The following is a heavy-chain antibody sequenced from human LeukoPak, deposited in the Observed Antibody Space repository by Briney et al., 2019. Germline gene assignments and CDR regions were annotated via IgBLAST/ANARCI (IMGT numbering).Heavy chain of an antibody. D-gene: IGHD3-3*01. CDR2: ISYDGSNK. V-gene: IGHV3-30-3*01. Sequence: GGSLRLSCAASGFTFSSYAMHWVRQAPGKGLEWVAVISYDGSNKYYADSVKGRFTISRDNSKYTLYLQMNSLRAEDAAVYYCARDWNLTKRITIFGVVITRGAYGMDVWGQGTTVTVSS. J-gene: IGHJ6*02. CDR1: GFTFSSYA. CDR3: ARDWNLTKRITIFGVVITRGAYGMDV.